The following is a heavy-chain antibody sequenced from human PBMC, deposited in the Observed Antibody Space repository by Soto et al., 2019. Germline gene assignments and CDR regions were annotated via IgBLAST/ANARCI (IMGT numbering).Heavy chain of an antibody. CDR1: GFTLNNAW. CDR3: TKLRKYLAGFDP. J-gene: IGHJ5*02. CDR2: IRSKTDGGTT. V-gene: IGHV3-15*01. D-gene: IGHD2-2*01. Sequence: GGSLRLSCAVSGFTLNNAWMSWVRQAPGKGLEWVGRIRSKTDGGTTDYAAPVKGRFTISRDDSKNTLYLQMNSLKTEDTAVYFCTKLRKYLAGFDPWGQGTLVTVSS.